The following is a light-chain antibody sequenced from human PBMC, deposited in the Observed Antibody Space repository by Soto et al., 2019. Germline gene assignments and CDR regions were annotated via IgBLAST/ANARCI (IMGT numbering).Light chain of an antibody. Sequence: DVQMTQSPSTLSASVGDRVTITCRASESISSWLAWYQQKPGKAPKLLIYKASTLETGVPSRFGGSGSGTEFTLTINSLQPDDFATYYCQQYYTYSRTFGQGTKVEIK. CDR3: QQYYTYSRT. J-gene: IGKJ1*01. CDR1: ESISSW. CDR2: KAS. V-gene: IGKV1-5*03.